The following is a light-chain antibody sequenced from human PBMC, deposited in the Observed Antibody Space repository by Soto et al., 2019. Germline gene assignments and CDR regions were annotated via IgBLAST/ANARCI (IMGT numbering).Light chain of an antibody. V-gene: IGLV2-14*01. CDR1: SSDVGGYNY. CDR2: EVS. J-gene: IGLJ3*02. Sequence: QSALTQPASVSGSPGQSITISCTGTSSDVGGYNYVSWYQQHPGKAPKVLIYEVSDRPSGVSNRFSGYKSGNTASLTISGLQAEDEADYYCSSYTSSSTLMFGGGTKVTVL. CDR3: SSYTSSSTLM.